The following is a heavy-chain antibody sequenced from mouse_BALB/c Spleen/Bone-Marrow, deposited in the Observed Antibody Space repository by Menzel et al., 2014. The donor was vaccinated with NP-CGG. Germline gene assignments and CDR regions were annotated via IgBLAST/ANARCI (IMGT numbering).Heavy chain of an antibody. Sequence: QVQLQQSGPELVRPGVSVKISCKGSGYTFTDYAMHWVKQSHAKSLEWIGVISTYFGNTNYNQKFKGKATMTVDKSSSTAYMELARLTSEDSAIYYCARSYYGSSFPMDYWGQGTSVTVSS. V-gene: IGHV1-67*01. CDR1: GYTFTDYA. CDR3: ARSYYGSSFPMDY. D-gene: IGHD1-1*01. J-gene: IGHJ4*01. CDR2: ISTYFGNT.